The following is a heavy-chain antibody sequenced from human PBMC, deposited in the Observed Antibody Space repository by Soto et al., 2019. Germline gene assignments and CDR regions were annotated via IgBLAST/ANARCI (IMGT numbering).Heavy chain of an antibody. CDR2: IYYSGST. V-gene: IGHV4-31*01. J-gene: IGHJ6*04. Sequence: QVQLQESGPGLVKPSQTLSLTCTVSGGSISSGGYYWSWIRQHPGKGLAWIGYIYYSGSTYYNPSLKSLVTISVDTSKSQSSMKLSSVTAADTAVYYCARRVPASPPGYYYYYCMDVWGKGTTVTVSS. CDR3: ARRVPASPPGYYYYYCMDV. D-gene: IGHD2-2*01. CDR1: GGSISSGGYY.